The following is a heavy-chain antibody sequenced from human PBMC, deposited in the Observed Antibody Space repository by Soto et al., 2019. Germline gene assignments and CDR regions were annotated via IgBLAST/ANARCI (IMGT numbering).Heavy chain of an antibody. V-gene: IGHV1-18*01. Sequence: SVKESFKASGYTFSICGINWVRQAPGQGLEWMGWTRPNNGNTKYAQNLQGRVTMTTDTSTSTAYMELRSLRPDDTAVYYCVRDLDGSGSYYTDYWGQGTLVTVYS. D-gene: IGHD3-10*01. J-gene: IGHJ4*02. CDR1: GYTFSICG. CDR3: VRDLDGSGSYYTDY. CDR2: TRPNNGNT.